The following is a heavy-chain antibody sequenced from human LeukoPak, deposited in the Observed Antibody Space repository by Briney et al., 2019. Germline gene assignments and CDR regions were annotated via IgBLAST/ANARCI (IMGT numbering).Heavy chain of an antibody. J-gene: IGHJ4*02. CDR2: INSDGSTT. CDR3: AKDSGSYFDY. CDR1: GFTFSSYW. V-gene: IGHV3-74*01. Sequence: GGSLRLSCAASGFTFSSYWMHWVRQAPGKGLVWVSRINSDGSTTSYADSVKGRFTISRDNAKHTLYLQMNSLRPEDTAVYYCAKDSGSYFDYWGQGTLVTVSS. D-gene: IGHD1-26*01.